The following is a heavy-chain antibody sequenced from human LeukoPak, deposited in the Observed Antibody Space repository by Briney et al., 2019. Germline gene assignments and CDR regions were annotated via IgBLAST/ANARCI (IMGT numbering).Heavy chain of an antibody. Sequence: GGSLRLSCAASGFTFTSYAMNWVRQAPGKGLEWVSSIGGSGSSTYYADSVKGRFTISRDNSKNTLYLQMNSLRAEDTARYCCARDLPYSNTWGQGTLVTVSS. CDR1: GFTFTSYA. V-gene: IGHV3-23*01. CDR2: IGGSGSST. D-gene: IGHD6-13*01. J-gene: IGHJ5*02. CDR3: ARDLPYSNT.